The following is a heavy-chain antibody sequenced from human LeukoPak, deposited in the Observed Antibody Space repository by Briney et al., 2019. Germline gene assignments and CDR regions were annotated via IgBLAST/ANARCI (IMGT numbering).Heavy chain of an antibody. CDR3: ARDGPSVYFDY. J-gene: IGHJ4*02. Sequence: PSETLSLTCTVSGGSISSGGYYWTWIRQPAGKGLEWIGRIYTSGSTNYNPSLKSRVTISLDTSKNHFSLKLDSVTAADTAVYYCARDGPSVYFDYWGQGTLVTVSS. CDR1: GGSISSGGYY. V-gene: IGHV4-61*02. CDR2: IYTSGST.